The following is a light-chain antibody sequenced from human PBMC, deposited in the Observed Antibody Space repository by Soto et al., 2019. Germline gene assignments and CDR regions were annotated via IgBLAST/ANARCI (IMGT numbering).Light chain of an antibody. CDR2: EVS. V-gene: IGLV2-14*01. Sequence: QSALTQPASVSGSPGPSIAISCTGTSIDGGGYNYVSWYQQHPGKAPKLMIYEVSNRPSGVSNRFSGAKSDNTASLTISGLQGEDEADYYCSSYTSSSTLAVLGTGPKANVL. J-gene: IGLJ1*01. CDR3: SSYTSSSTLAV. CDR1: SIDGGGYNY.